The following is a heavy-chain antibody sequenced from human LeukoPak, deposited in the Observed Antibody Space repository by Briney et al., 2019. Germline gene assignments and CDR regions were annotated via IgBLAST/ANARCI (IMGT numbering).Heavy chain of an antibody. V-gene: IGHV1-2*02. CDR1: GYTFTGYY. D-gene: IGHD3-3*01. J-gene: IGHJ5*02. CDR3: ARDSGSSRERLLYPNWFDP. Sequence: GASVKVSCKASGYTFTGYYMHWVRQARGQGLEWMGWINPNSGGTNYAQKFQGRVTMTRDTSISTAYMELSRLRSDDTAVYYCARDSGSSRERLLYPNWFDPWGQGTLVTVSS. CDR2: INPNSGGT.